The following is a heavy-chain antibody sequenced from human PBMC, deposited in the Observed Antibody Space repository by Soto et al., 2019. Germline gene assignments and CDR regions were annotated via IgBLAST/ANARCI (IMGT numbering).Heavy chain of an antibody. CDR1: GDSVSSNSAT. J-gene: IGHJ3*02. CDR2: TYYRSKWYS. Sequence: QVQLQQSGPGLVKPSQTLSLTCAISGDSVSSNSATWNWIRQSPSRGLEWLGRTYYRSKWYSDYAVSVTRRITINPDTSENQFSLHLNSVTPEDTAVYYCVRARGVRHDAFDIWGQGTMVTVSS. D-gene: IGHD2-8*01. CDR3: VRARGVRHDAFDI. V-gene: IGHV6-1*01.